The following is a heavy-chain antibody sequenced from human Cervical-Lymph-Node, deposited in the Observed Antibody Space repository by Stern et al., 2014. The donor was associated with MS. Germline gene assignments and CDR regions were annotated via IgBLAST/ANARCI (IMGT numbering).Heavy chain of an antibody. CDR1: GFSLSTSRVR. CDR2: SDWDDDQ. J-gene: IGHJ4*02. V-gene: IGHV2-70*04. D-gene: IGHD1-26*01. CDR3: ARLGREPGAFYFDN. Sequence: ESGPALVKPTQTLTLTCTFSGFSLSTSRVRVSWIRQPPGKALEWLARSDWDDDQFYNPSLQTRLTVSKDTSKNQVVLTMTNVDPVDTATYYCARLGREPGAFYFDNWGQGILVTVSS.